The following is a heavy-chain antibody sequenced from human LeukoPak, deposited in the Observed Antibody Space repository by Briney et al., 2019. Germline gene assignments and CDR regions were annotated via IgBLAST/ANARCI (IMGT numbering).Heavy chain of an antibody. CDR1: GVTFSSYS. V-gene: IGHV3-21*01. CDR3: ARGVAAADTDFDY. Sequence: GGSLRLSCAASGVTFSSYSLNWVRQAPGKGLEWVSSISTNSNYVYYADSVKGRFTISRDNAKNSLYLQMNSLRAEDTAVCYCARGVAAADTDFDYWGQGALVTVSS. D-gene: IGHD6-13*01. CDR2: ISTNSNYV. J-gene: IGHJ4*02.